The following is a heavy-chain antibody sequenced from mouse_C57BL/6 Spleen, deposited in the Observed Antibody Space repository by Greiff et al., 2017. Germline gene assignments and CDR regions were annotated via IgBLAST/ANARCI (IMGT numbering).Heavy chain of an antibody. Sequence: QVQLQQPGAELVKPGASVKMSCKASGYTFTSYWITWVKQRPGQGLEWIGDIYPGSGSTNYNEKFKSKATLTVDTSSSTAYMQLSSLTSEDSAVYYCANYYGSSLYYYAMGYWGQGTSVTVSS. CDR2: IYPGSGST. D-gene: IGHD1-1*01. J-gene: IGHJ4*01. CDR1: GYTFTSYW. CDR3: ANYYGSSLYYYAMGY. V-gene: IGHV1-55*01.